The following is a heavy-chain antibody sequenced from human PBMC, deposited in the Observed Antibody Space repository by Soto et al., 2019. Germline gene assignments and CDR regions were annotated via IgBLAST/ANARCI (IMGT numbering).Heavy chain of an antibody. D-gene: IGHD3-22*01. V-gene: IGHV4-59*01. CDR3: ARAGYYDNSGYSHGFDI. J-gene: IGHJ3*02. CDR1: GGSINSYY. CDR2: ISYSGTT. Sequence: LSLTCTVSGGSINSYYWSWIRQPPGKGLEWIGFISYSGTTNYNRSLKRRVTISVDASKNQLSLKLSSVTAADTAVYYCARAGYYDNSGYSHGFDIWGQGTMVTVSS.